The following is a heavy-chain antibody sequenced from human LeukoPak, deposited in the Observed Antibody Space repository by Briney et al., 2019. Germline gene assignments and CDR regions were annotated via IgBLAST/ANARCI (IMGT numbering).Heavy chain of an antibody. V-gene: IGHV4-34*01. CDR2: INHSGIT. Sequence: SETLSLTCAVYGGSFRGYYWSWIRQPPGKGLEWIGEINHSGITNYNPSLKSRVTISVDTSKNQFSLKLNSVTAADTALYYCAREGTGSGYDWPTFDYWGQGTLVTVSS. CDR3: AREGTGSGYDWPTFDY. CDR1: GGSFRGYY. J-gene: IGHJ4*02. D-gene: IGHD5-12*01.